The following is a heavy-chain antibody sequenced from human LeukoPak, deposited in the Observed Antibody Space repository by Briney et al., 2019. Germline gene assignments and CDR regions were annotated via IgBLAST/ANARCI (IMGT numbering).Heavy chain of an antibody. V-gene: IGHV3-74*01. CDR3: AKGAYYYDSSGYWNWFDP. CDR2: INSDGSST. Sequence: PGGSLRLSCAASGFTFSSYWMHWVRQAPGKGLVWVSRINSDGSSTSYADSVKGRFTISRDNAKNTLYLQMNSLRAEDTAVYYCAKGAYYYDSSGYWNWFDPWGQGTLVTVSS. J-gene: IGHJ5*02. CDR1: GFTFSSYW. D-gene: IGHD3-22*01.